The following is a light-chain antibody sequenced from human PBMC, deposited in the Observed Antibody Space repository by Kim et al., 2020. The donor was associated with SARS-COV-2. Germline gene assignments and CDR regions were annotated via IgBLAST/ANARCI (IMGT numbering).Light chain of an antibody. J-gene: IGKJ4*01. V-gene: IGKV1-33*01. CDR2: AAS. CDR3: QQSHTLAT. Sequence: IQMTQSPSSLSASVGDRVTITCQASQDITNSLNWYQQSPGKAPKLLISAASSLETGVPSRFSGSGFGTHFTFTISSLQPEDVGTYFCQQSHTLATFGGETKLEI. CDR1: QDITNS.